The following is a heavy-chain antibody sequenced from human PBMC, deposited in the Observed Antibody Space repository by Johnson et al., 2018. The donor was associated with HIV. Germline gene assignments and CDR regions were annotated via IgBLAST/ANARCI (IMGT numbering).Heavy chain of an antibody. V-gene: IGHV3-20*04. CDR1: GFTFDEYG. CDR2: INWNGGST. Sequence: VQLVESGGGLVQPGGSLRLSCVASGFTFDEYGMSWVRQAPGKGLEWVSGINWNGGSTGYADSVKGRFTISRDNARNFLYLQMNSVRAEDTALYFCARVLNARPQWALDIWGQGTMVTVSS. CDR3: ARVLNARPQWALDI. D-gene: IGHD5-24*01. J-gene: IGHJ3*02.